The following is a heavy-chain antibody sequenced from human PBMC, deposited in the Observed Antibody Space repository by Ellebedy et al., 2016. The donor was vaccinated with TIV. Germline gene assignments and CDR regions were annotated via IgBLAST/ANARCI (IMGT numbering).Heavy chain of an antibody. CDR2: ISSSGNTR. D-gene: IGHD2-15*01. Sequence: GESLKISCAASGFTFSDYYMSWIRQAPGKGLEWVSYISSSGNTRYYADSVKGRFTISRDNAKNSLYLQMNSLRAEDTAVYYCAREYLGIVVVVADTEYFDYWGQGTLVTVSS. CDR3: AREYLGIVVVVADTEYFDY. V-gene: IGHV3-11*01. CDR1: GFTFSDYY. J-gene: IGHJ4*02.